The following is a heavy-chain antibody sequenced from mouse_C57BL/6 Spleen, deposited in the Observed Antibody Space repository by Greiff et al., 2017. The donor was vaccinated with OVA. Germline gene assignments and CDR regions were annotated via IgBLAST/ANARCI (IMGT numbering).Heavy chain of an antibody. CDR1: GYTFTSYG. CDR2: FYPRSGNT. D-gene: IGHD1-1*01. CDR3: VYDYYGWFAY. V-gene: IGHV1-81*01. J-gene: IGHJ3*01. Sequence: QVQLQQPGAELARPGASVKLSCKASGYTFTSYGISWLKQRTGQGLEWIGEFYPRSGNTYYNEKFKGKATLAADKSSSTAHMELRSLTAEDSAVYFCVYDYYGWFAYWGQGTLVTVSA.